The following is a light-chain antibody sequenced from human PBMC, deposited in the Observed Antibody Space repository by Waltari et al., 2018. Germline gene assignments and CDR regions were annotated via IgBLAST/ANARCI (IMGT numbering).Light chain of an antibody. V-gene: IGLV2-14*03. J-gene: IGLJ1*01. CDR2: DVT. Sequence: QSALTQPASVSGSPGQTITISCAGTSSDMGGNDFVSWYQQHPHTAPKLIIYDVTERPSGISDRFSGSKSGNTASLTISGLQAEDEADYFCSSYSGTYVFGTGTKVTVL. CDR3: SSYSGTYV. CDR1: SSDMGGNDF.